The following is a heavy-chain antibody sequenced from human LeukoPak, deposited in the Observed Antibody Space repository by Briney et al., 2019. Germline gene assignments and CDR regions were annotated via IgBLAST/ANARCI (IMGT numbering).Heavy chain of an antibody. J-gene: IGHJ4*02. D-gene: IGHD3-10*01. Sequence: ASVKVSCKASGYTFTSYDINWVRQATGQGLEGMGWMNPNSGNTGYAQKFQGRVTMTRNTSISTAYMELSSLRSEDTAVYYCARVRSMVRGVMFGYWGQGTLVTVSS. CDR1: GYTFTSYD. V-gene: IGHV1-8*01. CDR2: MNPNSGNT. CDR3: ARVRSMVRGVMFGY.